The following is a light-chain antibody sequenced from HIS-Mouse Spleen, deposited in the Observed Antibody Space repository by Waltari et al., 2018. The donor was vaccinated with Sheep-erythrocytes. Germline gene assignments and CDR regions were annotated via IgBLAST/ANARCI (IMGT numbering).Light chain of an antibody. CDR2: EGS. CDR1: SSDVESYNL. J-gene: IGLJ2*01. V-gene: IGLV2-14*02. Sequence: QSALTQPASVSGSPGQSITISCTGTSSDVESYNLVSWYQQHPGKAPKLMIYEGSKRPSGVSNRFSGSNSGNTATLTISGTQAMDEADYYCQAWDSSTAVFGGGTKLTVL. CDR3: QAWDSSTAV.